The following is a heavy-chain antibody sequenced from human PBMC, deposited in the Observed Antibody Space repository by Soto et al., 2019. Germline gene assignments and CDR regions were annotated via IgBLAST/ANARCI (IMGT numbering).Heavy chain of an antibody. CDR3: ARILLDSSGYYLFDY. J-gene: IGHJ4*02. V-gene: IGHV2-70*11. D-gene: IGHD3-22*01. CDR1: GFSLSTSGMC. CDR2: IDWDDDK. Sequence: SGPTLVNPTQTLALTCTFSGFSLSTSGMCVSWIRQPPGKSLEWLARIDWDDDKYYSTSLKTRLTISKDTSKNRVVLTMTNMDPVDTATYYCARILLDSSGYYLFDYWGQGTLVTVSS.